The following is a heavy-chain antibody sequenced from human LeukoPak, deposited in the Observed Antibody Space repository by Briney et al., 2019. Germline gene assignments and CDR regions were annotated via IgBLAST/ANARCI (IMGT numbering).Heavy chain of an antibody. V-gene: IGHV4-59*12. J-gene: IGHJ5*02. Sequence: PSETLSLTCTVSGGSISSYYWSWIRQPPGKGLEWIGYIYYSGSTKYNPSLKSRVTISVDTSKNQFSLKLSSVTAADTAVYYCARGITAAGNVNWFDPWGQGTLVTVSS. CDR3: ARGITAAGNVNWFDP. D-gene: IGHD6-13*01. CDR2: IYYSGST. CDR1: GGSISSYY.